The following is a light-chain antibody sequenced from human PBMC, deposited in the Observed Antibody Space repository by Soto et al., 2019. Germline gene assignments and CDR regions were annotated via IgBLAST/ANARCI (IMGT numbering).Light chain of an antibody. J-gene: IGLJ1*01. Sequence: QSVLTQPASVSGTPGQSITISCTGTSSDVGSYNLVSWYQQHPGKAPKLMIYEVSKRPSGVSNRFPGSKSGNTASLTISGLQAEDEADYYCGSHAGSSIRYVFRCGNKGTVL. V-gene: IGLV2-23*02. CDR2: EVS. CDR1: SSDVGSYNL. CDR3: GSHAGSSIRYV.